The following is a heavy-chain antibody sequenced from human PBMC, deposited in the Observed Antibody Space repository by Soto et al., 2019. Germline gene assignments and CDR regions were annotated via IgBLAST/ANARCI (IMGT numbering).Heavy chain of an antibody. CDR2: ISHSGSGT. D-gene: IGHD2-15*01. Sequence: QVQLQQWGAGLLKPSETLTLTCTVYGGSFSGNYWSWIRQPPGMGLEWIGEISHSGSGTNYNPSLKSRVIISVDTSKNQTSLKLCSVTAADTAMYYCARGHLPGGNTFYYDYWGQGTLVSVSS. CDR1: GGSFSGNY. V-gene: IGHV4-34*01. CDR3: ARGHLPGGNTFYYDY. J-gene: IGHJ4*02.